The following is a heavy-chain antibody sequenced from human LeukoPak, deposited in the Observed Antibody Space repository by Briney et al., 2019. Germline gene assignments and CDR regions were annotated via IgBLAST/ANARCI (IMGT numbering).Heavy chain of an antibody. J-gene: IGHJ4*02. V-gene: IGHV3-30-3*01. CDR1: GFTFSSYA. Sequence: PGGSLRLSCVASGFTFSSYAMHWVRQAPGKGLEWVAVISYDGSNKYYADSVKGRFTISRDNSKNTLYLQMNSLRAEDTAVYYCAREGCSSTSCYPWALGYWGQGTLVTVSS. CDR3: AREGCSSTSCYPWALGY. D-gene: IGHD2-2*01. CDR2: ISYDGSNK.